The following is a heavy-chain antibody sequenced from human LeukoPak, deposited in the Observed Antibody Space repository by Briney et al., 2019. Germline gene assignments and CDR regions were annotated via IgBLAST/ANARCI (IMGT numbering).Heavy chain of an antibody. CDR3: AREVATIGMDV. V-gene: IGHV1-2*02. J-gene: IGHJ6*02. D-gene: IGHD5-12*01. CDR1: GYSFTGYF. Sequence: ASVKVSCKASGYSFTGYFMQWVRQAPGQGLEWMGWINPNSGDTNYAQKFQGRVTMTRDTSISTAYMELSRLRSDDAAVYYCAREVATIGMDVWGQGTTVTVSS. CDR2: INPNSGDT.